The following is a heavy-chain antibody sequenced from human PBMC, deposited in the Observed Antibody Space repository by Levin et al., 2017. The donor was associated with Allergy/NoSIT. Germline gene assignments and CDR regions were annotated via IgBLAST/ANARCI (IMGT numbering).Heavy chain of an antibody. V-gene: IGHV3-33*01. CDR1: GFNFGSFD. Sequence: GGSLRLSCAVSGFNFGSFDFHWVRQAPGKGLEWVAMIWYDGSNQDYVDSVKGRFTISRDNSKNTVFFQMNSLRAEDTGVYYCARQALGRTDREDAFDIWGQGTMVTVSP. CDR3: ARQALGRTDREDAFDI. D-gene: IGHD7-27*01. CDR2: IWYDGSNQ. J-gene: IGHJ3*02.